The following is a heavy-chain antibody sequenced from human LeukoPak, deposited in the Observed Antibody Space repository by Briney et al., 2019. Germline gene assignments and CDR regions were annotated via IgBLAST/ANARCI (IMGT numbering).Heavy chain of an antibody. CDR1: GFTFSSYW. J-gene: IGHJ4*02. V-gene: IGHV3-74*03. CDR2: INTDGSST. D-gene: IGHD3-10*01. CDR3: AKGGATGN. Sequence: GGSLRLSCAASGFTFSSYWMHWVRQAPGKGLVWVSRINTDGSSTTYADSVKGRFTISRDNAKNSLYLQMNNLRAEDTALYFCAKGGATGNWGQGTLVTVSS.